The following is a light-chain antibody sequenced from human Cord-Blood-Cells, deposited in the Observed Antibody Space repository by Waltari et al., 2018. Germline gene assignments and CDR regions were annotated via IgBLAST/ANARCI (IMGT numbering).Light chain of an antibody. CDR3: QVWDSSSDHPV. CDR1: NIGSKS. J-gene: IGLJ1*01. Sequence: SYVLTQPPSVSVAPGKTARITCGGNNIGSKSVPWYQQKPGQAPVLVIYYDSDRPSWIPERFSGSNSGNTATLTISRVEAGDEADYYCQVWDSSSDHPVFGTGTKVTVL. CDR2: YDS. V-gene: IGLV3-21*04.